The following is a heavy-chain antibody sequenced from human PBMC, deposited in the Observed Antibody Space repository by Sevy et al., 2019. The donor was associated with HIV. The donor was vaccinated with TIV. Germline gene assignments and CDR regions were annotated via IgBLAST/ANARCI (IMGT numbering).Heavy chain of an antibody. CDR2: ISYDGTNK. CDR1: GFIFSNHA. CDR3: ARHTREHYYYDSSGDYYFDY. D-gene: IGHD3-22*01. Sequence: GGSLRLSCAASGFIFSNHAMHWVRQGPGKGLEWVTVISYDGTNKYYAESVKGRFTISRDNSQDILFLQMNSLRAEDTALYYCARHTREHYYYDSSGDYYFDYWGPGTMVTVSS. J-gene: IGHJ4*02. V-gene: IGHV3-30-3*01.